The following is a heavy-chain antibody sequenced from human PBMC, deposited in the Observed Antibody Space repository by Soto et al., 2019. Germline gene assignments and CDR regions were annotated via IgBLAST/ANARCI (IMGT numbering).Heavy chain of an antibody. Sequence: SETLSLTCTFSGGSISSYYWSWIRQPPGKGLEWIGYIYYRGNTDYNPSLKSRVTISLDTPKNQFSLKLSSVTAADTAVYYCARHPGYYDILTGYTTYYFDYWGQGILVTVSS. V-gene: IGHV4-59*08. CDR1: GGSISSYY. J-gene: IGHJ4*02. CDR2: IYYRGNT. D-gene: IGHD3-9*01. CDR3: ARHPGYYDILTGYTTYYFDY.